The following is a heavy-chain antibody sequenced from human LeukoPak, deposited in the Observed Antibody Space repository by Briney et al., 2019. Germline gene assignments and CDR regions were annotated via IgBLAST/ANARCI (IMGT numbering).Heavy chain of an antibody. CDR2: LSWNSASI. D-gene: IGHD1-14*01. CDR3: AKESSWNHGQEHFDY. V-gene: IGHV3-9*01. CDR1: GFKFDDYV. J-gene: IGHJ4*02. Sequence: GWSLRLSCAASGFKFDDYVMHWVRQAPGKGLEWVSSLSWNSASIDYADSVKGRFTISRDNAKNSLYLQMNSLRPEDTALYYCAKESSWNHGQEHFDYWGQGTLVTVSS.